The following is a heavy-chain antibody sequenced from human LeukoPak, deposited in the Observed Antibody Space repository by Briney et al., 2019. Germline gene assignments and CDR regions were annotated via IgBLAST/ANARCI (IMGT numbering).Heavy chain of an antibody. V-gene: IGHV3-15*01. J-gene: IGHJ4*02. Sequence: GGSLRLSCAASGXTFRNAWMSWVRQAPGKGLEWVGHIKSKTDGGTTDYAAPVKGRFTISRDDSKNTLYLQMNSLKTEDTAVYYCSSIPDYWGQGTLVTVSS. CDR3: SSIPDY. CDR1: GXTFRNAW. CDR2: IKSKTDGGTT.